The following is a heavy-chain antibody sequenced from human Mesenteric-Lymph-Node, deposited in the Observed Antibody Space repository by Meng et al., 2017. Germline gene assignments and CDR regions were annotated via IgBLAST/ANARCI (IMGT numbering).Heavy chain of an antibody. Sequence: SETLSLTCTVSGGSISSYYWSWIRQPAGKGLEWIGRIYTSGSTNYNPSLKSRVTMSVDTSKNQFSLNLNSVTAADTAVYYCARDQKDSSGRNFDYWGQGTLVTVSS. D-gene: IGHD6-19*01. CDR2: IYTSGST. CDR3: ARDQKDSSGRNFDY. J-gene: IGHJ4*02. V-gene: IGHV4-4*07. CDR1: GGSISSYY.